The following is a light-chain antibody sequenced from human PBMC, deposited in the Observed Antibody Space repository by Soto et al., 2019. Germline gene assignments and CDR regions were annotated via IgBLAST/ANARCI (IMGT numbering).Light chain of an antibody. CDR1: TSDY. Sequence: QSVLTQPPSASGSPGQSVTISCTGTTSDYVSWYQKYPDKAPKLIIYDVTKRPSGVPDRFSGSKSGTTASLTVSGLQAEDEADYFCSSHAGARHSLFGGGTKVTVL. V-gene: IGLV2-8*01. CDR2: DVT. CDR3: SSHAGARHSL. J-gene: IGLJ2*01.